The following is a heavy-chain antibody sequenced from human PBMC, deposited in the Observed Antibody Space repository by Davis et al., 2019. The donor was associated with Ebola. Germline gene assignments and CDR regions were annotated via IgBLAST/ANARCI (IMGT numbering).Heavy chain of an antibody. J-gene: IGHJ4*02. D-gene: IGHD1-26*01. CDR3: AKRKSGSYSEGYFDY. CDR1: GFTFSSYG. V-gene: IGHV3-7*03. Sequence: GGSLRLSCAASGFTFSSYGMHWVRQAPGKGLEWVANIKQDGSEKYYVDSVKGRFTISRDNSKNTLYLQMNSLRAEDTAVYYCAKRKSGSYSEGYFDYWGQGTLVTVSS. CDR2: IKQDGSEK.